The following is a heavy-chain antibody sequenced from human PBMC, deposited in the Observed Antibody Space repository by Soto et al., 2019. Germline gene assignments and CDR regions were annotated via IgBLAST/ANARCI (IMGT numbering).Heavy chain of an antibody. CDR3: ARGGVLCDGGGCYGVPLDV. CDR1: GFTFSNYD. J-gene: IGHJ6*04. CDR2: IGTAGDT. V-gene: IGHV3-13*01. D-gene: IGHD2-15*01. Sequence: GGSLRLSCAASGFTFSNYDMHWVRQVTGKGLEWVSTIGTAGDTYYPGSVKGRFTISRGTAKNSLYLQMNSLRAEDTAVYYCARGGVLCDGGGCYGVPLDVWGKGTTVTVCS.